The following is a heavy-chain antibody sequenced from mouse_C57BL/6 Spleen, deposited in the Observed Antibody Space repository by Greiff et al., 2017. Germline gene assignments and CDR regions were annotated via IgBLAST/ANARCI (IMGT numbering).Heavy chain of an antibody. CDR1: GFTFSDYG. Sequence: EVKLVESGGGLVKPGGSLKLSCAASGFTFSDYGMHWVRQAPEKGLEWVAYISSGSSTIYYADTVKGRFTISRDNAKNTLFLQMTSLRSEDTAMYYCAREYSNYVRSYYAMDYWGQGTSVTVSS. V-gene: IGHV5-17*01. CDR2: ISSGSSTI. J-gene: IGHJ4*01. CDR3: AREYSNYVRSYYAMDY. D-gene: IGHD2-5*01.